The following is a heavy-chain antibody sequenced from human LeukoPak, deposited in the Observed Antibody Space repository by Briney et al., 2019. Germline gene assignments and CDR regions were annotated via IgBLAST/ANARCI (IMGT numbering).Heavy chain of an antibody. Sequence: GGSLRLSCAASGFTFSSYAMSWVRQAPGKGLEWVSAISGSGGSTYYADSVKGRFTISRDNSKNTLFLQMNSLRAEDTAVYYCANLDCGGDCYSDSWGQGTLVTVSS. V-gene: IGHV3-23*01. CDR2: ISGSGGST. D-gene: IGHD2-21*02. CDR1: GFTFSSYA. J-gene: IGHJ4*02. CDR3: ANLDCGGDCYSDS.